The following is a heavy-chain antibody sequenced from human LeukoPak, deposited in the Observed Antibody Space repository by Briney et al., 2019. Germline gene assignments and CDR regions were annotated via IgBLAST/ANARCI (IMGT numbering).Heavy chain of an antibody. CDR2: IYYSGST. Sequence: PSETLSLTCTVSGGSISSYYWSWIRQPPGKGLEWIGYIYYSGSTNYNPSLKSRVTISVDTSKNQFSLKLSSVTAADTAVYYCARPYSGSYYFDYWGQGTLVTVSS. CDR1: GGSISSYY. V-gene: IGHV4-59*08. CDR3: ARPYSGSYYFDY. D-gene: IGHD1-26*01. J-gene: IGHJ4*02.